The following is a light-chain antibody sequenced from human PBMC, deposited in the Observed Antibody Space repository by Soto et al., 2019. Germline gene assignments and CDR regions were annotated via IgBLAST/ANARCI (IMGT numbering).Light chain of an antibody. CDR2: SNN. CDR1: SSNIGSNT. CDR3: AAWDDSLNGVV. Sequence: QSALTQPPSASGTPGQRVTISCSGSSSNIGSNTVNWYQQLPGTAPKLLIYSNNQRPSGVPDRFSGSKSGTSASLAISGPQSEDEADYYCAAWDDSLNGVVFGGGTTLTVL. V-gene: IGLV1-44*01. J-gene: IGLJ2*01.